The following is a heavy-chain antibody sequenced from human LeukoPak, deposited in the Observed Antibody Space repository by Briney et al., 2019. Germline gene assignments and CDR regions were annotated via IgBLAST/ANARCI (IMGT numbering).Heavy chain of an antibody. D-gene: IGHD3-3*01. CDR1: GGTFSSYA. J-gene: IGHJ6*03. CDR2: NLTISDTA. CDR3: AIVPILRFLEWSQRYYYYMDV. Sequence: ASVKVSCKASGGTFSSYAISWVRQAPGQGLEWMGGNLTISDTANYAQKFQGRVTNNADQSTSTAYMDLTRLRPEDTAVYYGAIVPILRFLEWSQRYYYYMDVWGKGTTVTVFS. V-gene: IGHV1-69*13.